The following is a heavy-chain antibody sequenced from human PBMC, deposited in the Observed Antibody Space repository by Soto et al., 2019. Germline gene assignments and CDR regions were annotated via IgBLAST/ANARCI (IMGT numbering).Heavy chain of an antibody. V-gene: IGHV1-69*02. CDR3: ASDVGG. J-gene: IGHJ4*02. CDR1: GGTFSSYT. CDR2: IIPILGIA. D-gene: IGHD3-10*01. Sequence: QVQLVQSGAEVKKPGSSVKVSCKASGGTFSSYTISWVRQAPGQGLEWMGRIIPILGIANYAQKFQGRVTITADKSTSTAYMAPGSLGAEDTDAYCCASDVGGWGQGTLVTVSS.